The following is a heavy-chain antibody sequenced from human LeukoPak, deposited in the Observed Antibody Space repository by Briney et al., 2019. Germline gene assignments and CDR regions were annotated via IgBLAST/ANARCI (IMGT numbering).Heavy chain of an antibody. D-gene: IGHD1-26*01. CDR2: IFYSGST. CDR3: ARRLVGPTGAAFDI. CDR1: GGSISSGGYY. J-gene: IGHJ3*02. V-gene: IGHV4-39*01. Sequence: SETLSLTCTVSGGSISSGGYYWSWIRQHPGKGLEWIGNIFYSGSTYYNPSLKSRVTISVDTSKNQFSLRLSSVTAADTAVYYCARRLVGPTGAAFDIWGQGTMVTVSS.